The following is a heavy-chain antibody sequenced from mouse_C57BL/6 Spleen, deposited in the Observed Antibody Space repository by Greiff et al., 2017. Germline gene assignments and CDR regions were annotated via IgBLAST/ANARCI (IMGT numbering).Heavy chain of an antibody. CDR3: ARRAYYSNFNWYFDV. V-gene: IGHV1-26*01. J-gene: IGHJ1*03. D-gene: IGHD2-5*01. CDR1: GYTFTDYY. CDR2: INPNNGGT. Sequence: EVQLQQSGPELVKPGASVKISCKASGYTFTDYYMNWVKQSHGKSLEWIGDINPNNGGTSYNQKFKGKATLTVDKSSSTAYMELRSLTSEDSAVYYCARRAYYSNFNWYFDVWGTGTTVTVSS.